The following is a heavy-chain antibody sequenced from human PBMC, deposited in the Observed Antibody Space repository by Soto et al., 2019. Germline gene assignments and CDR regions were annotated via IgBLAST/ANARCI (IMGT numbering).Heavy chain of an antibody. CDR3: ARGYYYGSGKLDY. CDR1: GGSISSGGYY. V-gene: IGHV4-31*03. D-gene: IGHD3-10*01. Sequence: PSETLSLTCTVSGGSISSGGYYWSWIRQHPGRGLEWIGYIYYNGNTYYNPSLKSRVTVSVDTSKNQFSLNVGSVTAADTAVYYCARGYYYGSGKLDYWGQGTLVTVSS. CDR2: IYYNGNT. J-gene: IGHJ4*02.